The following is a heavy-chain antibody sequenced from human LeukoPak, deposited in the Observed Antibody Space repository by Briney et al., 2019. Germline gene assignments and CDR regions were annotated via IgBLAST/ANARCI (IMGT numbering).Heavy chain of an antibody. V-gene: IGHV3-7*03. J-gene: IGHJ4*02. D-gene: IGHD3-22*01. CDR2: IKQDSSAK. Sequence: PGGSLRLSCVASGFTFSRHYMSWVRQAPGKGLEWVANIKQDSSAKAYVDSVKGRFTVSRDNAKNSMSLQMNSLRAEDTAIYYCVRWSYDNGAYYYDHWGQGTLVTVSS. CDR3: VRWSYDNGAYYYDH. CDR1: GFTFSRHY.